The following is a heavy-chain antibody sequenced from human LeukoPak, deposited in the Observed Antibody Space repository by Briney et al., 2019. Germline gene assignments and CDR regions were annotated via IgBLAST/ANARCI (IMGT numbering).Heavy chain of an antibody. Sequence: ASVKVSCKASGYTFTSYYMHWVRQAPGQGLEWMGIINPSGGSTSYAQKFQGRVTMTRDPSTSTVYMELSSLRSEDTAVYYCARDGGLLPIYYYYMDVWGKGTTVTVSS. J-gene: IGHJ6*03. CDR1: GYTFTSYY. V-gene: IGHV1-46*01. D-gene: IGHD2-15*01. CDR2: INPSGGST. CDR3: ARDGGLLPIYYYYMDV.